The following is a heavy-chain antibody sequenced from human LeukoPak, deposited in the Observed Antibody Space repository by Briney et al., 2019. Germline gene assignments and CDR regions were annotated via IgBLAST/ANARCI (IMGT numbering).Heavy chain of an antibody. CDR2: MNPNSGNT. J-gene: IGHJ6*03. D-gene: IGHD3-9*01. CDR1: GYTFTSYD. CDR3: ARILTGYWYMDV. V-gene: IGHV1-8*01. Sequence: ASVKVSCKASGYTFTSYDINWVRQATGQGLEWMGWMNPNSGNTGYAQKFQGRVTITADESTSTAYMELSSLRSEDTAVYYCARILTGYWYMDVWGKGTTVTISS.